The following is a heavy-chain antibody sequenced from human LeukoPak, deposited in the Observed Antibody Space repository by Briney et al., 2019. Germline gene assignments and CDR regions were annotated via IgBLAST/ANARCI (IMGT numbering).Heavy chain of an antibody. CDR2: IIPIFGTA. V-gene: IGHV1-69*13. CDR1: GCSFSSYA. J-gene: IGHJ4*02. Sequence: SVKVSCKASGCSFSSYAISWVRQAPAQGLEWMGGIIPIFGTANYAQKFQGRVTITADESTSTAYMELSSLRSEDTAVYHCARVGYNPYYDSWSQGTLVTASS. CDR3: ARVGYNPYYDS. D-gene: IGHD1-1*01.